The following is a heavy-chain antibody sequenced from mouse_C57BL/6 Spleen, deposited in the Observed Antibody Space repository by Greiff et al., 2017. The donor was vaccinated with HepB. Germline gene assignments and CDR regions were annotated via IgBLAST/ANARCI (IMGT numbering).Heavy chain of an antibody. CDR1: GYTFTSYW. J-gene: IGHJ2*01. Sequence: VQLQQSGAELVKPGASVKMSCKASGYTFTSYWITWVKQRPGQGLEWIGDIYPGSGSTNYNEKFKSKATLTVDTTSSTAYMQLSSLTSEDSAVYYLASGITTVVGEGYWGQGTTLTVSS. D-gene: IGHD1-1*01. CDR2: IYPGSGST. V-gene: IGHV1-55*01. CDR3: ASGITTVVGEGY.